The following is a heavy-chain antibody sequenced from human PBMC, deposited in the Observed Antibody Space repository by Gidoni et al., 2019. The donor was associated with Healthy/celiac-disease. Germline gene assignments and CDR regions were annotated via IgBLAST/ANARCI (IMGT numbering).Heavy chain of an antibody. J-gene: IGHJ4*02. CDR3: AKDRTGIAVAGTAGRGFDY. Sequence: EVQLVESGGGLVQPGGSLRLSCAASGFTFSSYAMSWVRQAPGKGLEWVSAISGSGGSTYYADSVKGRFTISRDNSKNTLYLQMNSLRAEDTAVYYCAKDRTGIAVAGTAGRGFDYWGQGTLVTVSS. CDR1: GFTFSSYA. V-gene: IGHV3-23*04. D-gene: IGHD6-19*01. CDR2: ISGSGGST.